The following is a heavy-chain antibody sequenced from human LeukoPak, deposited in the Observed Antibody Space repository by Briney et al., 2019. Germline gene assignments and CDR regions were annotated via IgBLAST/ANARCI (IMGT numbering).Heavy chain of an antibody. Sequence: GGSLRLSCAVSGFTFSDCWMTWVRQAPGKGLEWVATINRGGSETYYVDSVKGRFTISRDDARNSLYLQMNGLRAEDAAVYSCADFDKGWGQGTLVTVSS. CDR1: GFTFSDCW. CDR3: ADFDKG. V-gene: IGHV3-7*01. J-gene: IGHJ4*02. CDR2: INRGGSET.